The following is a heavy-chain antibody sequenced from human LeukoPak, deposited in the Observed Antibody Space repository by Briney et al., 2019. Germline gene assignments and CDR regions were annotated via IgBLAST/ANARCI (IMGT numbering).Heavy chain of an antibody. CDR1: GYTFTSYY. J-gene: IGHJ3*02. D-gene: IGHD2-15*01. Sequence: GASVKVSCKASGYTFTSYYMHWVRQAPGQGLEWMGRIIPILGIANYAQKFQGRVTITADKSTSTAYMELSSLRSEDTAVYYCARGHCSGGSCYSGVWAFDIWGQGTMVTVSS. V-gene: IGHV1-69*04. CDR2: IIPILGIA. CDR3: ARGHCSGGSCYSGVWAFDI.